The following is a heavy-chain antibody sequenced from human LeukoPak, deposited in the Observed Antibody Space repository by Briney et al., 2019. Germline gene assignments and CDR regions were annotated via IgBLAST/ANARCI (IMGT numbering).Heavy chain of an antibody. CDR1: GGSISSSSYN. D-gene: IGHD1-26*01. CDR2: VYYSGST. CDR3: ARDNSVGDTAWWFDP. V-gene: IGHV4-39*02. Sequence: SETLSLTCTVSGGSISSSSYNWGWIRQPPGKGLEWIGSVYYSGSTYYNPSLKSRVTMSVDTSKNQFSLKLSSVTAADTAVYYCARDNSVGDTAWWFDPWGQGTLVTVSS. J-gene: IGHJ5*02.